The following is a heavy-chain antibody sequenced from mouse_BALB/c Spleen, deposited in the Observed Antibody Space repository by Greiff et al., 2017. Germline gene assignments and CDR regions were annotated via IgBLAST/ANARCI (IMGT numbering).Heavy chain of an antibody. CDR1: GYTFTSYW. CDR3: TSPITTAKARYWYFDV. D-gene: IGHD1-2*01. J-gene: IGHJ1*01. V-gene: IGHV1-69*02. Sequence: QVQLQQPGAELVRPGASVKLSCKASGYTFTSYWINWVKQRPGQGLEWIGNIYPSDSYTNYNQKFKDKATLTVDKSSSTAYMQLSSPTSEDSAVYYCTSPITTAKARYWYFDVWGAGTTVTVSS. CDR2: IYPSDSYT.